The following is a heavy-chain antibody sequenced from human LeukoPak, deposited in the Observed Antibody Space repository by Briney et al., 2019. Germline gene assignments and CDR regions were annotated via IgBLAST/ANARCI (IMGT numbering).Heavy chain of an antibody. J-gene: IGHJ5*02. CDR3: AREMGYCTNGVCYRWFDP. CDR2: IYYSGST. CDR1: GGSISSYY. D-gene: IGHD2-8*01. V-gene: IGHV4-59*01. Sequence: SETLSLTCTVSGGSISSYYWSWIRQPPGKGLEWIGYIYYSGSTNYNPSLKSRVTISVDTSKNQFSLKLCSVTAADTAVYYCAREMGYCTNGVCYRWFDPWGQGTLVTVSS.